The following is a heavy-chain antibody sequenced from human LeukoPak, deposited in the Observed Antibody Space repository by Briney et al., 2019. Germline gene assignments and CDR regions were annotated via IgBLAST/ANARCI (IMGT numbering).Heavy chain of an antibody. CDR3: ARALAYCGGDCYLDAFDI. CDR2: INHSGST. Sequence: SGGSLRLSCAASGFTFSSYAMSWIRQPPGKGLEWIGEINHSGSTNYNPSLKSRVTISVDTSKNQFSLKLSSVTAADTAVYYCARALAYCGGDCYLDAFDIWGQGTMVTVSS. V-gene: IGHV4-34*01. J-gene: IGHJ3*02. D-gene: IGHD2-21*02. CDR1: GFTFSSYA.